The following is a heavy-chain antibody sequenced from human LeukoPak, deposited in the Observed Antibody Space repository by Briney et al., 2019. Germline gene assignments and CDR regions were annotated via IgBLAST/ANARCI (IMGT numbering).Heavy chain of an antibody. CDR1: GYTFTSYY. CDR2: INPSGGST. V-gene: IGHV1-46*01. D-gene: IGHD6-19*01. Sequence: ASVKVSCKASGYTFTSYYMHWVRQAPGQGLEWMGIINPSGGSTSYAQKFQGRVTMTRDTSTSTVYMELSSLRSEDTAVYYCARGAPIRVAVAATFDPWGQGTLVTVPS. CDR3: ARGAPIRVAVAATFDP. J-gene: IGHJ5*02.